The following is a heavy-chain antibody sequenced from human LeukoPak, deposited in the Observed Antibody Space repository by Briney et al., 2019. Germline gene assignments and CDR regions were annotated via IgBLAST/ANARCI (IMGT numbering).Heavy chain of an antibody. CDR1: GGSISSYY. CDR3: ARSLRYGDGEVDWFDP. D-gene: IGHD4-17*01. V-gene: IGHV4-4*07. CDR2: IYTSGTT. Sequence: PSETLSLTCAVSGGSISSYYWSWIRQPAGKGLEWIGRIYTSGTTHYNPSLKSRVTMSVDTSKNQFSLKLSSVTAADTAVYYCARSLRYGDGEVDWFDPWGQGTLVTVSS. J-gene: IGHJ5*02.